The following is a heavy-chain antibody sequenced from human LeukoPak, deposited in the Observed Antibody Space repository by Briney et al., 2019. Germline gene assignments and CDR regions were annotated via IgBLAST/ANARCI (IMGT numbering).Heavy chain of an antibody. J-gene: IGHJ4*02. CDR2: INAGNGNT. D-gene: IGHD3-22*01. Sequence: ASVKVSCKASGYTFTSYAMHWVRQAPGQRLEWMGWINAGNGNTKYSQKFQGRVTITRDTSASTAYMELSSLRSEDTAVYYCARGITMIVVGPFDYWGQGTLVTVSS. CDR3: ARGITMIVVGPFDY. V-gene: IGHV1-3*01. CDR1: GYTFTSYA.